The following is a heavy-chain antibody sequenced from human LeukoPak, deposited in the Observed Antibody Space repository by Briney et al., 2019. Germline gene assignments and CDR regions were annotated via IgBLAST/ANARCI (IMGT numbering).Heavy chain of an antibody. CDR2: INHSGST. V-gene: IGHV4-34*01. Sequence: SETLSLTCAVYGGSFSGYYWSWIRQPPGKGLEWIGEINHSGSTNYNPSLKSRVTISVDTSKNQFSLKLSSVTAADTAVYYCASGLTSSPGMDVWGQGTTVTVSS. D-gene: IGHD3-9*01. J-gene: IGHJ6*02. CDR3: ASGLTSSPGMDV. CDR1: GGSFSGYY.